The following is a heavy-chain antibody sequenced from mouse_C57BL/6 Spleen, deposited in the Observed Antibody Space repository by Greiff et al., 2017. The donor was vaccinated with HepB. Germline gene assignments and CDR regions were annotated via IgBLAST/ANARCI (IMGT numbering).Heavy chain of an antibody. J-gene: IGHJ4*01. Sequence: EVQLVESGEGLVKPGGSLKLSCAASGFTFSSYAMSWVRQTPEKRLEWVAYISSGGDYIYYADTVKGRFTISRDNARNTLYLQMSSLKSEDTAMYYCTREEWLLPYAMDDWGQGTSVTVSS. CDR3: TREEWLLPYAMDD. V-gene: IGHV5-9-1*02. D-gene: IGHD2-3*01. CDR2: ISSGGDYI. CDR1: GFTFSSYA.